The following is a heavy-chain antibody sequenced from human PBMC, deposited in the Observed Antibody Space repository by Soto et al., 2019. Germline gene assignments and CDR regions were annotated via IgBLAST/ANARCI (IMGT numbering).Heavy chain of an antibody. CDR2: IDASGNT. J-gene: IGHJ6*02. CDR3: ARYSNNWFQTEGMDV. D-gene: IGHD6-13*01. CDR1: VDSITTYY. V-gene: IGHV4-4*07. Sequence: PSETLSLTCTVSVDSITTYYWSWIRQPAGKGLEWIGRIDASGNTNYNPSLNSRVTMSIDTSKKQFSLKLTSVTAADTAIYYCARYSNNWFQTEGMDVWGQATPVT.